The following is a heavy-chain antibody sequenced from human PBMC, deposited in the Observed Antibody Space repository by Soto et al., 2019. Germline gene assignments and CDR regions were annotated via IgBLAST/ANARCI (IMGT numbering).Heavy chain of an antibody. CDR1: GGTFSSYA. J-gene: IGHJ6*02. CDR2: IIPIFGTA. Sequence: QVQLVQSGAEVKKPGSSVKVSCKASGGTFSSYAISWVRQAPGQGLEWMGGIIPIFGTANYAQKFQGRVTMTADKSTSTAYMELSSLRSEDTAVYYCARFGPIAAAAYYGMDVWGQGTTVTVSS. D-gene: IGHD6-13*01. CDR3: ARFGPIAAAAYYGMDV. V-gene: IGHV1-69*06.